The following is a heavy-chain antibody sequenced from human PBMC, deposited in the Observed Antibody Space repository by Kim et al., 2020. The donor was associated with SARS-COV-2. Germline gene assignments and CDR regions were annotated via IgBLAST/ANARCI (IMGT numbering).Heavy chain of an antibody. Sequence: ASVKVSCKAFGYTFTGYYLHWVRQAPGQGLEWMGRINPNTGGTKYVQKFQGRVTMTRDTSISTAYMELSRLRSDDTAFYYCARVANYDFWSGYEGDDYGDQGALVAVSS. CDR2: INPNTGGT. CDR1: GYTFTGYY. CDR3: ARVANYDFWSGYEGDDY. J-gene: IGHJ4*02. D-gene: IGHD3-3*01. V-gene: IGHV1-2*06.